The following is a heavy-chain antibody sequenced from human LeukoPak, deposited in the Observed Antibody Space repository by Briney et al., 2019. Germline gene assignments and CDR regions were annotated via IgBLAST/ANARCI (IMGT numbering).Heavy chain of an antibody. V-gene: IGHV3-74*01. Sequence: PGGSLRLSCAASGFTFSSYWMHWVRQAPGKGLVWVSRINSDGSSTSYADSVKGRFTISRDNSKNTLFLQMGSLRAEDMAVYYCARGGGRNTTMVWAFDYWGQGTLVTVSS. CDR3: ARGGGRNTTMVWAFDY. CDR2: INSDGSST. CDR1: GFTFSSYW. D-gene: IGHD5-18*01. J-gene: IGHJ4*02.